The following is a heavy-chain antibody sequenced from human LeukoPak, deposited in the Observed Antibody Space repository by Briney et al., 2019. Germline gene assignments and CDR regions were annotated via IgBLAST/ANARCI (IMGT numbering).Heavy chain of an antibody. J-gene: IGHJ4*02. V-gene: IGHV1-3*01. D-gene: IGHD4-23*01. CDR3: ARAGLRWYYFDY. CDR1: GYTFTSYA. CDR2: INAGNGNT. Sequence: GASVKVSCKASGYTFTSYAMHWVRQAPGQRLEWMGWINAGNGNTKYSQKFQGRVTITRDTSASTAYMELSSLRSEDTAVYYCARAGLRWYYFDYWGQGTLVTVSS.